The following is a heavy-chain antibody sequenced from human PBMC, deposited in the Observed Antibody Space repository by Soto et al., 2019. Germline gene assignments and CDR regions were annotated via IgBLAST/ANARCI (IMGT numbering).Heavy chain of an antibody. CDR3: AGEMPPRGRPYFYETSGSFEY. Sequence: QVLLVQSGAEMKKPGSSMKVSCKASGGAFNNYAFSWLRQSPGQGLEWMGGIIPMFGTPKFAEKFKGRISINADESTITFFLELSGQSYGDTAIYYCAGEMPPRGRPYFYETSGSFEYWGQGTLVTVSS. CDR2: IIPMFGTP. V-gene: IGHV1-69*01. CDR1: GGAFNNYA. J-gene: IGHJ4*02. D-gene: IGHD3-22*01.